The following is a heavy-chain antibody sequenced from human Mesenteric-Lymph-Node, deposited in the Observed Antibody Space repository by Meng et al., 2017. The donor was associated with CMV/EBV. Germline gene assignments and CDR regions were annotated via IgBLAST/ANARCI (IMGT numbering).Heavy chain of an antibody. Sequence: ASGGTFSSYAISWVRQAPGQGLEWMGGIIPIFGTANYAQKFQGRVTITADKSTSTAYMELSSLRSEDTAVYYCARAPYNYYGSGAPDYWGQGTLVTSPQ. CDR2: IIPIFGTA. V-gene: IGHV1-69*06. CDR3: ARAPYNYYGSGAPDY. J-gene: IGHJ4*02. CDR1: GGTFSSYA. D-gene: IGHD3-10*01.